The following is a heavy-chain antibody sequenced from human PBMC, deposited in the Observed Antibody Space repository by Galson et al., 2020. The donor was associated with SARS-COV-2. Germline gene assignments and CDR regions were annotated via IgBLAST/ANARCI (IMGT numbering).Heavy chain of an antibody. J-gene: IGHJ5*02. CDR2: FDPEDGEI. V-gene: IGHV1-24*01. CDR3: ARGVGATVWLDP. Sequence: ASVKVFCKVSGNSVTELSMHWVRQVPGKGLEWMGGFDPEDGEIVYAQKLQGRVTMTEDTSTATAYMELRSLKSEDTAVYYCARGVGATVWLDPWGQGTLVTVSS. D-gene: IGHD1-26*01. CDR1: GNSVTELS.